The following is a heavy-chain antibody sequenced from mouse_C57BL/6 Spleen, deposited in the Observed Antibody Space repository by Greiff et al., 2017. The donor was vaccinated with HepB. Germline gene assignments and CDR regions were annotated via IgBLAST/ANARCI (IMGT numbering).Heavy chain of an antibody. Sequence: EVQLVESGGGLVKPGGSLKLSCAASGFTFSSYAMSWVRQTPEKRLEWVATISDGGSYTYYPDNVKGRFTISRDNAKNTLFLQMTSLRSEDTAMYYCARRDYDVFAYWGQGTLVTVSA. V-gene: IGHV5-4*01. J-gene: IGHJ3*01. D-gene: IGHD2-4*01. CDR1: GFTFSSYA. CDR2: ISDGGSYT. CDR3: ARRDYDVFAY.